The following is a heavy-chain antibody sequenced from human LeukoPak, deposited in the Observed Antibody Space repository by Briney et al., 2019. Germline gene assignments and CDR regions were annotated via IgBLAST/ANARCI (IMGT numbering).Heavy chain of an antibody. V-gene: IGHV3-48*02. D-gene: IGHD6-13*01. CDR3: ARGLRYSSSWYNFDY. J-gene: IGHJ4*02. CDR2: ISISSTTI. Sequence: PGGSLRLSCVASGSTFSSSSMNWVRQAPGKGLEWVSYISISSTTIYYADSVKGRFTISRDNAKNSLYLQMNSLRDEDTAVYYCARGLRYSSSWYNFDYWGQGTLVTVSS. CDR1: GSTFSSSS.